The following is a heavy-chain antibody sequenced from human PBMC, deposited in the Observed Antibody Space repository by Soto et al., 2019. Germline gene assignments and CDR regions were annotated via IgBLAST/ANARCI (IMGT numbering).Heavy chain of an antibody. CDR1: GGSISSGGYS. V-gene: IGHV4-31*11. CDR2: IYYSGST. CDR3: ARRYSSAFDI. Sequence: SETLSLTCAVSGGSISSGGYSWSWIRQQPGKGLEWIGYIYYSGSTYYNPSLKSRVTISVDTSKNQFSLKLSSVTAADTAVYYCARRYSSAFDIWGQGTMVTVSS. J-gene: IGHJ3*02. D-gene: IGHD6-13*01.